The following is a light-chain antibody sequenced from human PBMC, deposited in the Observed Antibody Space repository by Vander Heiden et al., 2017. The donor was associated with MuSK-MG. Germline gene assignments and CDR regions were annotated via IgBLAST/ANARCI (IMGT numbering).Light chain of an antibody. CDR2: AAS. J-gene: IGKJ2*01. V-gene: IGKV1-9*01. CDR3: QQLKSYQNT. CDR1: QGISSY. Sequence: DIQLTQSPSFLSASVGDRVTITCRASQGISSYLAWYQQKPGKAPKLLIYAASTLQSGVPSRFSGSGSGTEFTLTISSLQPEDFATYYCQQLKSYQNTFGQGTKLEIK.